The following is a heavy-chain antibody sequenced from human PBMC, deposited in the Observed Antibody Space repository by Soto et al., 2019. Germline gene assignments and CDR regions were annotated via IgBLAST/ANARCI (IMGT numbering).Heavy chain of an antibody. CDR3: TTDSYITSIIVRFDY. CDR2: VKSKTDGGTT. V-gene: IGHV3-15*07. Sequence: GGSLRLSCAASGFTFSNAWINWVRQTPGKGLEWVGRVKSKTDGGTTDFAAPVKGRFAISRDDSKNMVYLEMNSLKTEDTAIYYCTTDSYITSIIVRFDYWGHGTPVTVSS. CDR1: GFTFSNAW. D-gene: IGHD3-22*01. J-gene: IGHJ4*01.